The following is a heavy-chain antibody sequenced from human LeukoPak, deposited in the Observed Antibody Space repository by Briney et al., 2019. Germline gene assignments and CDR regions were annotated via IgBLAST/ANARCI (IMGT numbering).Heavy chain of an antibody. V-gene: IGHV1-8*01. CDR1: RYTFTTYD. CDR3: ATTKPNWGAFDY. J-gene: IGHJ4*02. Sequence: GASVKVSCKASRYTFTTYDIHWERQAPGQGLEWMGWMSPNSGNTGYAQKFQGRVTMTRNTSISAAYMDLSSLRSEDTAVYYCATTKPNWGAFDYWGQGTLVTVSS. CDR2: MSPNSGNT. D-gene: IGHD7-27*01.